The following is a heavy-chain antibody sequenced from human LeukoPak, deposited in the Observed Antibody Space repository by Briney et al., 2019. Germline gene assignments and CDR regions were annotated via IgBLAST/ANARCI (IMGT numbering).Heavy chain of an antibody. V-gene: IGHV4-39*01. J-gene: IGHJ6*03. D-gene: IGHD6-6*01. CDR2: IYYSGST. CDR1: GGSISSSSYY. Sequence: SETLSLTCTVSGGSISSSSYYWGWIRQPPGKGLEWIGSIYYSGSTYYNPSLKSRVTISVDTSKNQFSLKLSSVTAADTAVYYCARVGAARRDYYYYYMDVWGKGTTVTVSS. CDR3: ARVGAARRDYYYYYMDV.